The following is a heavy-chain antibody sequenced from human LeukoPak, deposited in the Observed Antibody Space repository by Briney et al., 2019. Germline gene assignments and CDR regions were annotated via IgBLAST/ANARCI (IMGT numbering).Heavy chain of an antibody. Sequence: GGSLRLSCAASGFTFSSYAMSWVRQAPGKGLEWVSAISGGGGSTYYADSVKGRFTISRDNSKNTLYLQMNSLRAEDTAVYYCAKGELFGYCSSTSCYADPRCFDYWGQGTLVTVSS. CDR1: GFTFSSYA. D-gene: IGHD2-2*03. J-gene: IGHJ4*02. CDR2: ISGGGGST. CDR3: AKGELFGYCSSTSCYADPRCFDY. V-gene: IGHV3-23*01.